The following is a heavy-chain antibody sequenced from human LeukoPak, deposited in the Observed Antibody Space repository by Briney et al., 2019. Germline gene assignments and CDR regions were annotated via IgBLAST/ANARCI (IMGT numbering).Heavy chain of an antibody. CDR2: ISSSSSYI. V-gene: IGHV3-21*01. CDR1: GFTLSSYS. Sequence: GGSLRFSCAASGFTLSSYSMNWVRQAPGKGLEWVSSISSSSSYIYYADSVKGRFTISRDNAKNSLYLQMNSLRAEDTAVYYCARVNATSTYYDFWSGYYWFDPWGQGTLVTVSS. J-gene: IGHJ5*02. CDR3: ARVNATSTYYDFWSGYYWFDP. D-gene: IGHD3-3*01.